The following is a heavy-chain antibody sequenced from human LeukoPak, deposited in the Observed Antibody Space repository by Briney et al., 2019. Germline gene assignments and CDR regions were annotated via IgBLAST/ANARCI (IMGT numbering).Heavy chain of an antibody. CDR2: INTDGTGK. CDR1: GFIYSDWW. V-gene: IGHV3-7*01. D-gene: IGHD3/OR15-3a*01. J-gene: IGHJ4*02. Sequence: TGGSLRLSCVASGFIYSDWWMNWVRQAPGKGLEWVANINTDGTGKYYVDSVKGRFTVPRDNTKNPLYLEMASLKAEDTAVYYCTRISLAEGLEFWGQGILVTVSS. CDR3: TRISLAEGLEF.